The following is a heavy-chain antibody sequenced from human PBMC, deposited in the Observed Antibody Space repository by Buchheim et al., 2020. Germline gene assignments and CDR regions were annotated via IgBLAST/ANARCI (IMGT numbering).Heavy chain of an antibody. J-gene: IGHJ3*02. CDR2: INPSGGST. Sequence: QVQLVQSGAEVKKPGASVKVSCKASGYTFTSYYMHWVRQAPGQGLEWMGIINPSGGSTSYAQKFQGRVTMTRDTSTSTVYMELRSQRSDETAVYYCAREGYSSSWYESGKDAFDIWGQGT. D-gene: IGHD6-13*01. CDR3: AREGYSSSWYESGKDAFDI. CDR1: GYTFTSYY. V-gene: IGHV1-46*01.